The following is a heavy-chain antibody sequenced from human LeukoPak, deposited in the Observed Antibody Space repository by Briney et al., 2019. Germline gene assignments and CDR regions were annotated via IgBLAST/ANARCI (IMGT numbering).Heavy chain of an antibody. J-gene: IGHJ4*02. CDR1: GGSISSGGYY. CDR3: ARHGDPWELLHIDY. D-gene: IGHD1-26*01. CDR2: IYHSGST. V-gene: IGHV4-30-2*01. Sequence: LVKPSETLSLTCTVSGGSISSGGYYWSWIRQPPGKGLEWIGYIYHSGSTYYNPSLKSRVTISVDTSKNQFSLKLSSVTAADTAVYYCARHGDPWELLHIDYWGQGTLVTVSS.